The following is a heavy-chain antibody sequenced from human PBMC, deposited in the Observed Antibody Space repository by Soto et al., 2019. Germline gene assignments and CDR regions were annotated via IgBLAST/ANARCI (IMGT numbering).Heavy chain of an antibody. J-gene: IGHJ6*02. CDR2: VSGYNGKT. D-gene: IGHD3-10*01. V-gene: IGHV1-18*01. CDR3: ARVGSAPDYDYGVGV. Sequence: QVQLVQSEPEVRKPGASVKVSCKASGYIFTNYDITWVRQAPGQGLEWMGWVSGYNGKTKYAQKFQDRVTMTTDTSTITVYMELRSLSSDDTAVYSCARVGSAPDYDYGVGVWGQGTKVFVSS. CDR1: GYIFTNYD.